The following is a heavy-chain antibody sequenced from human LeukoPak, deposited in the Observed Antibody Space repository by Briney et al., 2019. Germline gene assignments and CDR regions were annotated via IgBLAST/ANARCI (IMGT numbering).Heavy chain of an antibody. D-gene: IGHD4-23*01. J-gene: IGHJ4*02. V-gene: IGHV3-7*01. Sequence: GGSLRLSCAASGFTFTCCWMSWGRQTPGKGLGWVASIKQDGRAKFYADSVKGRLTISRDNAKNSLYLQVNSLRAEDTAVYYCARVPGVTRYFDSWGQGILVTVSS. CDR2: IKQDGRAK. CDR1: GFTFTCCW. CDR3: ARVPGVTRYFDS.